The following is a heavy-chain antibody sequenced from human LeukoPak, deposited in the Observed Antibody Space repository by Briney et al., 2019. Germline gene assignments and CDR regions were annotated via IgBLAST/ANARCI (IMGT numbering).Heavy chain of an antibody. Sequence: RASVKVSCKASGGTFSSYAISWVRQAPGQGLEWMGRIIPIFGTANYAQKFQGRVTITTDESTSTAYIELSSLRSEDTAVYYCASYSSGWSAYWGQGTLVTVSS. V-gene: IGHV1-69*05. D-gene: IGHD6-19*01. CDR1: GGTFSSYA. J-gene: IGHJ4*02. CDR2: IIPIFGTA. CDR3: ASYSSGWSAY.